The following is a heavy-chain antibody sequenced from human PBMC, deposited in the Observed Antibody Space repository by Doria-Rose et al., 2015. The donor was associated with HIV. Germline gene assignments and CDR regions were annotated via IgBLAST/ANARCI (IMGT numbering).Heavy chain of an antibody. J-gene: IGHJ4*02. CDR1: GYTFGDHA. Sequence: VQSGGGLVQPGRSLRLSCTASGYTFGDHAMSWFRQASGKGLEWIGFIRSKAYGGTKEYAASVKGRVTISRDDSKSIAYLQLNSLKTEDTAVYFCARVGWELLYFFDYWGQGTPVTVSS. CDR3: ARVGWELLYFFDY. D-gene: IGHD1-26*01. V-gene: IGHV3-49*03. CDR2: IRSKAYGGTK.